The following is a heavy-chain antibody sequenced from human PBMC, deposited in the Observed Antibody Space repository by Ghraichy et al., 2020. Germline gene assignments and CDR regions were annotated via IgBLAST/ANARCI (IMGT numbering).Heavy chain of an antibody. CDR3: AKAPPSHHGYSSGWYYFDY. D-gene: IGHD6-19*01. CDR1: GFTFSSYA. J-gene: IGHJ4*02. Sequence: GGSLRLSCAASGFTFSSYAMSWVRQAPGKGLEWVSAISGSGGSTYYADSVKGRFTISRDNSKNTLYLQMNSLRAEDTAVYYCAKAPPSHHGYSSGWYYFDYWGQGTLVTVSS. CDR2: ISGSGGST. V-gene: IGHV3-23*01.